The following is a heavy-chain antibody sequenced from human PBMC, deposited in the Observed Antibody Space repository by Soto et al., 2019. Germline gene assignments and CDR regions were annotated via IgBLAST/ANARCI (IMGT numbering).Heavy chain of an antibody. CDR2: VYTSGST. CDR1: DDSIGPYY. V-gene: IGHV4-4*08. J-gene: IGHJ4*02. Sequence: LSLTCSISDDSIGPYYWTWIRQTPRKELQWIGYVYTSGSTKYNSSLKSRVTISLDASNSQFSLTMSSVTAADTGVYYCAREVVGNTWPGIFDSWGRGTLVTVSS. CDR3: AREVVGNTWPGIFDS.